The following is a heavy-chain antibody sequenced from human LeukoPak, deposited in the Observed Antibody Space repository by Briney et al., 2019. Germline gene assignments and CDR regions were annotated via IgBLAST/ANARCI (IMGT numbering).Heavy chain of an antibody. Sequence: GGSLRLSCAASGFTFSSYWMSWVRQAPGKGLEWVANTKQDGSENYYVDSVKGRFTISRDNGKNSLYLQMNSLRAEDTAVYYCARDRSSSWFILDAFDIWGQGTMVTVSS. CDR2: TKQDGSEN. V-gene: IGHV3-7*01. CDR3: ARDRSSSWFILDAFDI. D-gene: IGHD6-13*01. J-gene: IGHJ3*02. CDR1: GFTFSSYW.